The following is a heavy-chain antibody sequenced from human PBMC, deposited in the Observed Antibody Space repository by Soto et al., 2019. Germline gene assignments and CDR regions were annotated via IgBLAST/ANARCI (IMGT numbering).Heavy chain of an antibody. J-gene: IGHJ6*02. CDR1: GGSISSGDYY. CDR2: IYYSGST. CDR3: ARSSGDDFFYYGMDV. D-gene: IGHD4-17*01. V-gene: IGHV4-30-4*01. Sequence: SETLSLTCTVSGGSISSGDYYWSWIRQPPGKGLEWIGYIYYSGSTYYNPSLKSRLTTSVDTSKNQFSLKLSSVTAADTAVYYCARSSGDDFFYYGMDVWGHGTTVTVSS.